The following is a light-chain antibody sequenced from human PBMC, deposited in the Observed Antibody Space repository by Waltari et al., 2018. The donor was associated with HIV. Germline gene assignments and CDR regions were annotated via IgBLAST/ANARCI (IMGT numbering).Light chain of an antibody. V-gene: IGLV1-47*01. Sequence: QSVLTQPPSTSGTPGQKVTIPCSGSSSNIGTNNDYWYQKLPGTAPKLLIYKNDQLPSGVPDRLSGSKSGASASLAIIGLRSGDEGDYYCAGWDESLSGVIFGGGTKLSVL. CDR1: SSNIGTNN. CDR2: KND. CDR3: AGWDESLSGVI. J-gene: IGLJ2*01.